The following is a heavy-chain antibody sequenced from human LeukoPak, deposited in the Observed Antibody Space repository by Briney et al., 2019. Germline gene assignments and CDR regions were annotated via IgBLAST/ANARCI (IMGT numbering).Heavy chain of an antibody. D-gene: IGHD2-15*01. CDR3: AKDFGQYCSGGSCYNWFDP. CDR2: IRYDGSNK. Sequence: PGGSLRLSCAASGFTFSSYGMHWVRQAPGKGLEWVASIRYDGSNKYYADSVKGRFTISRDNSKNTLYLQMNSLRAEDTAVYYCAKDFGQYCSGGSCYNWFDPWGQGTLVTVSS. J-gene: IGHJ5*02. V-gene: IGHV3-30*02. CDR1: GFTFSSYG.